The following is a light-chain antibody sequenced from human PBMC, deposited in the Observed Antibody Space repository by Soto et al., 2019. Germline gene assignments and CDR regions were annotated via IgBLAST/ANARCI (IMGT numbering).Light chain of an antibody. V-gene: IGKV1-5*03. Sequence: DIQMTQSPSTLSASVGDRVSITCRASQSIGQWLAWYQQKPGKAPKLLISKASNLESGDPSRFSGRGSGTEFTLTSSSLQPDDFATYYGQQYKSYLGTFGQGTKVDIK. CDR1: QSIGQW. J-gene: IGKJ1*01. CDR2: KAS. CDR3: QQYKSYLGT.